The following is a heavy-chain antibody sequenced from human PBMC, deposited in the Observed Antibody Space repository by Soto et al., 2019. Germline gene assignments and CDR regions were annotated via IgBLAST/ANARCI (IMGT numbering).Heavy chain of an antibody. Sequence: EVQLVESGGGLVKPGGSLRLSCAASGFTFSSYSMNWVRQAPGKGLEWVSSISSSSSYIYYADSVKGRFTISRDNAKNSLYLQMNSLRAEDTAVYYCAREGYSYDSSGYYTAWGQGTLVTVSS. V-gene: IGHV3-21*01. CDR1: GFTFSSYS. D-gene: IGHD3-22*01. CDR3: AREGYSYDSSGYYTA. CDR2: ISSSSSYI. J-gene: IGHJ5*02.